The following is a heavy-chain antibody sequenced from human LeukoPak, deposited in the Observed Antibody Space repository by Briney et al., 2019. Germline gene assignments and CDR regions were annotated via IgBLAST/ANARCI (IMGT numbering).Heavy chain of an antibody. Sequence: GGSLRLSCAASGFTFTSYVMHWVRQAPGKGLQWVALISHDGSNKYYADSVKGRFTISRDNAKNFLYLQMNSLKAEDTALYYCARDKFRVPIDHWGQGTLVTVSS. V-gene: IGHV3-30*03. CDR3: ARDKFRVPIDH. CDR1: GFTFTSYV. D-gene: IGHD5/OR15-5a*01. CDR2: ISHDGSNK. J-gene: IGHJ4*02.